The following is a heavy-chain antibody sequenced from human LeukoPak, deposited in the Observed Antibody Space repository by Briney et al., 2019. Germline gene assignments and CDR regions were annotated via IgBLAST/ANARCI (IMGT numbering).Heavy chain of an antibody. D-gene: IGHD1-26*01. CDR3: VKVKSGSYFDY. CDR2: VSGSGSST. CDR1: GFTFSSYT. J-gene: IGHJ4*02. V-gene: IGHV3-23*01. Sequence: GGSLRLSCAASGFTFSSYTMNWVRQAPGKGLEWVSAVSGSGSSTYYADSVKGRFTISRDNSKNTLYLQMNSLRAEDTAVFYCVKVKSGSYFDYWGQGTLVTVSS.